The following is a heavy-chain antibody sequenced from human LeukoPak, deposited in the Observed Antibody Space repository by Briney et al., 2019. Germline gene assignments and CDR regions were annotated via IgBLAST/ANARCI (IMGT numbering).Heavy chain of an antibody. CDR1: GFTFSSYG. J-gene: IGHJ2*01. CDR3: ARANPADFNL. Sequence: GGSLRLSCAASGFTFSSYGMHWVRQAPGKGLEWVAVIWYDGSNKYYADSVKGRFTISRDNAKNTVHLQMNSLRDDDTAVYYCARANPADFNLWGRGTLVTVSS. CDR2: IWYDGSNK. V-gene: IGHV3-33*01. D-gene: IGHD1-14*01.